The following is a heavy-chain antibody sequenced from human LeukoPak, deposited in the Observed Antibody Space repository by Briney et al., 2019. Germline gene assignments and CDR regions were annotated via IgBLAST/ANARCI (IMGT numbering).Heavy chain of an antibody. Sequence: HPGGSLRLFCAASGYTFNSYALNWVRQAPRKGLEWVSSISASGDATYYVDSVRGRFTISRDNSNYAGYLQMNSLSAEDTAIYYCAKEGIGSTATFFDYWGQGILVTVSS. CDR2: ISASGDAT. J-gene: IGHJ4*02. CDR1: GYTFNSYA. V-gene: IGHV3-23*01. D-gene: IGHD1-1*01. CDR3: AKEGIGSTATFFDY.